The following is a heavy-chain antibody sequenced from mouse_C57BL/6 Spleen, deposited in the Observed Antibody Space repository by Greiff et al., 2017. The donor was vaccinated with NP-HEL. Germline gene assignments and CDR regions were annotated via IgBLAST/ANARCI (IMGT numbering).Heavy chain of an antibody. J-gene: IGHJ2*01. CDR2: IYPGDGDT. CDR1: GYAFSSYW. CDR3: ATSIYYYGSSQF. V-gene: IGHV1-80*01. D-gene: IGHD1-1*01. Sequence: VQLQQSGAELVKPGASVKISCKASGYAFSSYWMNWVKQRPGKGLEWIGQIYPGDGDTNYNGKFKGKATLTADKSSSTAYMQLSSLTSEDSAVYFCATSIYYYGSSQFWGQGTTLTVSS.